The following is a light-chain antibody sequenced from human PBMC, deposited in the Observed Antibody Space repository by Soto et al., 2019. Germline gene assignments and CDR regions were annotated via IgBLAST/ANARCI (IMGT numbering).Light chain of an antibody. V-gene: IGKV1-39*01. Sequence: DIQMTQSPSSLSSSVGDRVTITCRASQTIGTYLNWYQQTPGKAPKLLIYVASSLQSGVPSRFSGRGSGTDLTLTISSLHPEDFATYYCQHSFTTTFTFGPGTKVDIK. CDR1: QTIGTY. CDR3: QHSFTTTFT. J-gene: IGKJ3*01. CDR2: VAS.